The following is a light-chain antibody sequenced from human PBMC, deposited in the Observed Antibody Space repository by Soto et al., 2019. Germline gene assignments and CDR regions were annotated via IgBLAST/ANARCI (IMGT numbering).Light chain of an antibody. Sequence: IFLTQSPDTLSLSPGERATLSCRASQSIGSNLAWYQQKPGQAPRLVIYASSIRASDFPARFSGSGSGTECTLTISSLQPEDVATYYCQNFDSAPQTLGQGTKVDI. V-gene: IGKV3-15*01. CDR3: QNFDSAPQT. CDR1: QSIGSN. CDR2: ASS. J-gene: IGKJ1*01.